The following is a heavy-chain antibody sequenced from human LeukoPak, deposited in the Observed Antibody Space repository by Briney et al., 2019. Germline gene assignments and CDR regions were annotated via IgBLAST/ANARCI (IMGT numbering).Heavy chain of an antibody. CDR1: GFTFSDYY. J-gene: IGHJ6*02. CDR3: ARGIAVAALYYGMDV. V-gene: IGHV3-11*01. Sequence: GGSLRLSCAASGFTFSDYYMSWIRQAPGKGLEWVSYISSSGSTIYYADSVKGRFTISRDNAKNSLYLQMNSLRAGDTAVYYCARGIAVAALYYGMDVWGQGTTVTVSS. D-gene: IGHD6-19*01. CDR2: ISSSGSTI.